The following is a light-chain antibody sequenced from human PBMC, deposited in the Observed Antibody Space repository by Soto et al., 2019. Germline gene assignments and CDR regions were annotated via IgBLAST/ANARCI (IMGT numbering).Light chain of an antibody. CDR3: QSYDSSLRV. Sequence: QSVLTQPPSVSGAPGQRVAISWTGSSPKIGAGYDVHWYQQLPGTAPKLLIYGNSNRPSGVPDRFSGSKSGTSASLAITGFQAEDEADYYCQSYDSSLRVFGTGTKLTVL. CDR1: SPKIGAGYD. J-gene: IGLJ1*01. CDR2: GNS. V-gene: IGLV1-40*01.